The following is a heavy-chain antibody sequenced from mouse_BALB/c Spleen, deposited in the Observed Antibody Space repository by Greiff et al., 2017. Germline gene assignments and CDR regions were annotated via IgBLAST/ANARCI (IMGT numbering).Heavy chain of an antibody. D-gene: IGHD4-1*01. CDR3: ARGDLTGYYFDY. CDR2: INPGSGGT. V-gene: IGHV1-54*01. J-gene: IGHJ2*01. Sequence: VKVVESGAELVRPGTSVKVSCKASGYAFTNYLIEWVKQRPGQGLEWIGVINPGSGGTNYNEKFKGKATLTADKSSSTAYMQLSSLTSDDSAVYFCARGDLTGYYFDYWGQGTTLTVSS. CDR1: GYAFTNYL.